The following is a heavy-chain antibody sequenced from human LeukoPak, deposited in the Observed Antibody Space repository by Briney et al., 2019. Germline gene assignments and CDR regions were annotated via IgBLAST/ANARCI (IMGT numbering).Heavy chain of an antibody. CDR3: ARRPSYYYYIDV. CDR2: IYHSGSA. V-gene: IGHV4-38-2*01. Sequence: SETLSLTCAVSGYSISTDYCWGWIRQPPGKGLEWIGSIYHSGSAYYNPSLESRVTISIDTSKNQFSLKLSSVTAADTAVYYCARRPSYYYYIDVWGTGTTVTVSS. CDR1: GYSISTDYC. J-gene: IGHJ6*03.